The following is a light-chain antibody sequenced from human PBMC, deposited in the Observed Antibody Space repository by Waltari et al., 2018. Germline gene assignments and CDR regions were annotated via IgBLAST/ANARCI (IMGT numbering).Light chain of an antibody. CDR2: DVS. V-gene: IGLV2-14*04. J-gene: IGLJ3*02. CDR3: SSYTSSSTWV. Sequence: WYQQLPGKAPKVMIYDVSKRPSGVSNRFSGSKSGNTASLTISGLQAEDEADYYCSSYTSSSTWVFGGGTKLTVL.